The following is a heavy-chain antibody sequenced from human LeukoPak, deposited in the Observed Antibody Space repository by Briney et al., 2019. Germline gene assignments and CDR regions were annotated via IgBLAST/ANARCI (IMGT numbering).Heavy chain of an antibody. V-gene: IGHV4-59*12. Sequence: SETLSLTCNVSGGSISSFYWSWIRQPPGKGLEWIGSIYYSGSTYYNPSLKSRVTISVDTSKNQFSLKLSSVTAADTAVYYCARVWRYQLTADYFDYWGQGTLVTVSS. CDR3: ARVWRYQLTADYFDY. CDR1: GGSISSFY. D-gene: IGHD2-2*01. J-gene: IGHJ4*02. CDR2: IYYSGST.